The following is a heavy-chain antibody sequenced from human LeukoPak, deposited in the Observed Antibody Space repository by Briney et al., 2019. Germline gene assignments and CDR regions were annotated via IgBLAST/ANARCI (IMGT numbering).Heavy chain of an antibody. Sequence: QSSETLSLTCTVSGGSISSYYWSWIRQPPGKGLEWIGYIYYSGSTNYNPSLKSRVTISVDTSKNQFSLKLSSVTAADTAVYYCARGSLGWYGGWFDPWGQGTLVTVSS. CDR2: IYYSGST. CDR1: GGSISSYY. V-gene: IGHV4-59*08. CDR3: ARGSLGWYGGWFDP. J-gene: IGHJ5*02. D-gene: IGHD6-19*01.